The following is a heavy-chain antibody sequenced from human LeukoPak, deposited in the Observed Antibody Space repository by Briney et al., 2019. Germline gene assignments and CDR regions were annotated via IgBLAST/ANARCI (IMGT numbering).Heavy chain of an antibody. Sequence: GGSLRLSCAASGFTFSSYAMHWVRQAPGKGLEYVSAISSNGGSTYYANSVKGRFTISRDNSKNTLYLQMGSLRAEDMAVYYCARDVDYDSSGYYYFDYWGQGTLVTVSS. J-gene: IGHJ4*02. CDR3: ARDVDYDSSGYYYFDY. CDR2: ISSNGGST. CDR1: GFTFSSYA. D-gene: IGHD3-22*01. V-gene: IGHV3-64*01.